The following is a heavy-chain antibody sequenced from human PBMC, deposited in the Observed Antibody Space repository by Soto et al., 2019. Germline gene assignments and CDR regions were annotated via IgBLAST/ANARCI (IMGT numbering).Heavy chain of an antibody. V-gene: IGHV3-48*02. D-gene: IGHD6-19*01. J-gene: IGHJ4*02. CDR3: ARSVEGHFDY. CDR1: GFPFSIYS. Sequence: EVQLVESGGGLVQPGGSLRLTCVASGFPFSIYSMNWVRQAPGKGLEWSSYITSDTNTIKYADSVKGRFTISRENAKNLVYLPMNRLRDEDTALYFCARSVEGHFDYWGQGTVVTVSS. CDR2: ITSDTNTI.